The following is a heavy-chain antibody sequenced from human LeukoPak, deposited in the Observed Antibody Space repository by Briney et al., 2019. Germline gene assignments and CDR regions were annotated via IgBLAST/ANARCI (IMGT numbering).Heavy chain of an antibody. D-gene: IGHD2-21*02. CDR2: IYSGGST. J-gene: IGHJ3*02. CDR3: ARDRTYCGGDCHDAFDI. V-gene: IGHV3-66*01. CDR1: GFTVSSNY. Sequence: PGGSLRLSCAASGFTVSSNYMSWVRQAPGKGLEWVSVIYSGGSTYYADSVKGRFTISRDNSKNTLYLQMNSLRAEDTAVYYCARDRTYCGGDCHDAFDIWGQGTMVTVSS.